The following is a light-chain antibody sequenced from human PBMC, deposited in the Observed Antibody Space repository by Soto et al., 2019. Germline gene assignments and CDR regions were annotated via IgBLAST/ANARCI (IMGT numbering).Light chain of an antibody. CDR1: QDITNY. Sequence: DIQMTQSPSSLSASVGDRVTITCQASQDITNYLNWYQQKPGKAPKLLIYAASSLQSGVPSRFSGSGSGTDFTLTISSLQPEDFATYYCQQSYSTPLITFGQGTRLEIK. V-gene: IGKV1-39*01. CDR2: AAS. J-gene: IGKJ5*01. CDR3: QQSYSTPLIT.